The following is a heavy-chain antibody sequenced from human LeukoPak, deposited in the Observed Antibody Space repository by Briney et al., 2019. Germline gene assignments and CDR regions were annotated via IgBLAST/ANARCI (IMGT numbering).Heavy chain of an antibody. D-gene: IGHD6-19*01. V-gene: IGHV1-24*01. J-gene: IGHJ4*02. CDR3: ATLEQWLVS. CDR2: FDPEDGET. Sequence: ASVRVSCKASGYTFTNYDINWVRQAAGRGLEWMGGFDPEDGETIYAQKFQGRVTMTEDTSTDTAYMELSSLRSEDTAVYYCATLEQWLVSWGQGTLVTVSS. CDR1: GYTFTNYD.